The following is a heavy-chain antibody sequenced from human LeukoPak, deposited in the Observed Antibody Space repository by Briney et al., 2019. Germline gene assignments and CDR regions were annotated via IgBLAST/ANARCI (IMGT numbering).Heavy chain of an antibody. D-gene: IGHD3-10*01. CDR3: ARGMWFDKLFSTFDV. CDR2: IFHTGST. CDR1: GDSISSRKW. Sequence: SETLSLTCSVSGDSISSRKWWTWVRQTPEKGLEWIGEIFHTGSTNYNPSVESRVTISIDKSKNQFSLMLKSVTAADTALYYCARGMWFDKLFSTFDVWGQGTMVSVSS. V-gene: IGHV4-4*02. J-gene: IGHJ3*01.